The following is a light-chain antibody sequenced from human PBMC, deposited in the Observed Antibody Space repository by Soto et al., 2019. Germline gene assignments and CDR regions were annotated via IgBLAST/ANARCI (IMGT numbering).Light chain of an antibody. CDR1: QSISSY. J-gene: IGKJ2*01. V-gene: IGKV1-39*01. CDR3: RQSYSNLAYT. CDR2: AAS. Sequence: DIQMTQSPSSLSASVGDRVTITCRASQSISSYLNWYQQKPGKAPKLLIYAASSLRSGVPSRFSGSGSGTDFTLTISSLQPEDFATYYCRQSYSNLAYTFGQGTKLEIK.